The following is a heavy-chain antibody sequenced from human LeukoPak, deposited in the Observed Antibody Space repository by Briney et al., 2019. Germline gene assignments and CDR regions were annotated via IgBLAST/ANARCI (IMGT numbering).Heavy chain of an antibody. CDR1: GGSISSGGYY. V-gene: IGHV4-31*03. CDR2: IYYSGST. CDR3: ARAELELPSKLWFDP. Sequence: PSETLSLTCFVSGGSISSGGYYWSWIRQHPGKGLEWIGYIYYSGSTYYNPSLKSRVTISVNTSKNQFSLKLSPVTAADTAVYYCARAELELPSKLWFDPWGQGTLVTVSS. J-gene: IGHJ5*02. D-gene: IGHD1-7*01.